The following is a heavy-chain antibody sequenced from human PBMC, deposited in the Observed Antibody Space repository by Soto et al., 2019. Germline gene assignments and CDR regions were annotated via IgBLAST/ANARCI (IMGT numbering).Heavy chain of an antibody. J-gene: IGHJ4*02. CDR1: RFTFSTYE. CDR3: VRYCSTTLCNGVATRTFDY. CDR2: ISSSGSTV. V-gene: IGHV3-48*03. Sequence: GGSLRLSCAASRFTFSTYEMNWVRQAPGKGLEWVSYISSSGSTVYYADSVKGRFTISRDNTRNSLYLQMNSLRDEDTALYYCVRYCSTTLCNGVATRTFDYWGQGTLVTVSS. D-gene: IGHD2-2*01.